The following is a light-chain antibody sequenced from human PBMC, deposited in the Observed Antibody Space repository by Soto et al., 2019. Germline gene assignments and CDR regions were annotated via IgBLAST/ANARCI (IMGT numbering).Light chain of an antibody. J-gene: IGLJ1*01. Sequence: QSVLTQPRSVSGSPGQSVTLSCTGTSSDVGAYNYVSWYQQHPGQVPKLIIYDVSKWPSGVPDRFSGSKSGNTASLTISGIQAEDEADYYCCSYAGSYSFVFGSGTNVTVL. CDR3: CSYAGSYSFV. CDR1: SSDVGAYNY. V-gene: IGLV2-11*01. CDR2: DVS.